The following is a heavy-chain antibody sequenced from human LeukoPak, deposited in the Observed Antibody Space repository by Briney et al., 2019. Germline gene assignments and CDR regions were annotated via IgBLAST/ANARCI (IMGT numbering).Heavy chain of an antibody. Sequence: GGSLRLSCAASGFTFSSYGMHWVRQAPGKGLEWVAFIRYDGSNKYYADSVKGRFTISRDNSKNTLYLQMSSLRAEDTAVYYCAKNPRTYYYDSSGIDYWGQGTLVTVSS. V-gene: IGHV3-30*02. CDR2: IRYDGSNK. CDR1: GFTFSSYG. D-gene: IGHD3-22*01. J-gene: IGHJ4*02. CDR3: AKNPRTYYYDSSGIDY.